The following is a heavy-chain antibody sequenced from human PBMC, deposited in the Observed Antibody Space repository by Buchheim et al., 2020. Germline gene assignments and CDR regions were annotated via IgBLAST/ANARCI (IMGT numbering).Heavy chain of an antibody. V-gene: IGHV1-46*01. CDR1: GYTFTSYN. D-gene: IGHD2/OR15-2a*01. Sequence: QVHLVQSGAEVKKPGARVKVSCTASGYTFTSYNVHWVRQAPGQGLEWMGIINPGGDSASYAQKFQGRLTMTRDKSTSTVYMELSSLRSEDTAVYYCARDECRASACYSRAYYYFDFWGQGTL. CDR2: INPGGDSA. J-gene: IGHJ4*02. CDR3: ARDECRASACYSRAYYYFDF.